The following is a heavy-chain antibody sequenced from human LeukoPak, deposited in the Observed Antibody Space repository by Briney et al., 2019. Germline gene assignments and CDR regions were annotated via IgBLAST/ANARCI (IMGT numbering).Heavy chain of an antibody. CDR1: GYTFTSYD. Sequence: ASVKVSCKASGYTFTSYDINWVRQATGQGLEWMGWMNPNSGNTGYAQKFQGRVTMTEDTSTDTAYMELSSLRSEDTAVYYCATTTQDCSSTSCPTEFDYWGQGTLVTVSS. D-gene: IGHD2-2*01. CDR3: ATTTQDCSSTSCPTEFDY. V-gene: IGHV1-8*01. J-gene: IGHJ4*02. CDR2: MNPNSGNT.